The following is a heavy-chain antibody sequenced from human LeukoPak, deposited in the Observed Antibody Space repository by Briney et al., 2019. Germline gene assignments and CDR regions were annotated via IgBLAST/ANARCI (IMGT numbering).Heavy chain of an antibody. V-gene: IGHV4-59*01. CDR2: VSYSGGT. J-gene: IGHJ4*02. CDR3: VRSHYGSGTYYSFDY. CDR1: GGSISTYY. Sequence: PSETLSLTCTVSGGSISTYYWTWIRQPPGKGLEWIGYVSYSGGTNYNPSLKSRVTISVDMSKNQLSLKLNSVTAADTAVYFCVRSHYGSGTYYSFDYWGQGTLVTVSS. D-gene: IGHD3-10*01.